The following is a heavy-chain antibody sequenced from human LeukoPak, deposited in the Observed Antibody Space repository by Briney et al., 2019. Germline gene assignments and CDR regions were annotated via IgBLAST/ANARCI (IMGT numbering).Heavy chain of an antibody. CDR1: GGSISSSSYY. J-gene: IGHJ4*02. CDR2: IYYSGST. CDR3: ARDLAMVRGVIRD. D-gene: IGHD3-10*01. Sequence: SGTLSLTCTVSGGSISSSSYYWGWIRQPPGKGLEWIGSIYYSGSTYYNPSLKSRVTISVDTSKNQFSLKLSSVTAADTAVYYCARDLAMVRGVIRDWGQGTLVTVSS. V-gene: IGHV4-39*07.